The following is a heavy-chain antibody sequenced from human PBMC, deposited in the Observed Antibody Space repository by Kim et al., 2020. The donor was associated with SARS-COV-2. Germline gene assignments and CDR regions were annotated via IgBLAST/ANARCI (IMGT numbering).Heavy chain of an antibody. CDR3: AKDLKMGQGSGWYYYYYG. CDR1: GITFSSYG. Sequence: GGSLRLSCTASGITFSSYGMHWVRQAPGKGLEWVAVISYDGSNKNYADSVKGRFTISRDNSKNTLYLQMNSLRDEDTAVYYCAKDLKMGQGSGWYYYYYG. J-gene: IGHJ6*01. V-gene: IGHV3-30*18. D-gene: IGHD6-19*01. CDR2: ISYDGSNK.